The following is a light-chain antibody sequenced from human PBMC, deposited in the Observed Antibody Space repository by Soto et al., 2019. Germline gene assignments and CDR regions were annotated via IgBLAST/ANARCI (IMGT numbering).Light chain of an antibody. CDR1: QSVSTS. J-gene: IGKJ1*01. V-gene: IGKV3-15*01. CDR3: QQYNNWPSWT. CDR2: GAS. Sequence: EIVMTQSPATLSVSPGERATLSCRASQSVSTSLAWYQQKPGQAPRLLIYGASTRATGIPARFSGSGSGTEFTLTISSLQSEDFAVYYCQQYNNWPSWTFGQGTNVEIK.